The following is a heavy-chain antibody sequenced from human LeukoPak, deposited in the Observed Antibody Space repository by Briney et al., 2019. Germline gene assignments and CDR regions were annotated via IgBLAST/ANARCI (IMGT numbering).Heavy chain of an antibody. Sequence: PGGSLRLSCAASGFTFSTYTMNWVRQAPGKGLEWLASITFSSSYIDYADSIKGRFTISRDNAKSSLYLQMNSLRAEDTAVYYCAELGITMIGGVWGKGTTVTISS. CDR2: ITFSSSYI. CDR1: GFTFSTYT. V-gene: IGHV3-21*01. J-gene: IGHJ6*04. CDR3: AELGITMIGGV. D-gene: IGHD3-10*02.